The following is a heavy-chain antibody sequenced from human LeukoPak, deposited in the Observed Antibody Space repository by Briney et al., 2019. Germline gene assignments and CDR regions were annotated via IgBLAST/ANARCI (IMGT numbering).Heavy chain of an antibody. CDR1: GGSISNSNYF. J-gene: IGHJ3*02. Sequence: PSETLSLTCTVSGGSISNSNYFWGWIRQPPGKGLEWIGSIYYSGTIYHNPSLKSRVTISVDPSKNQFSLKLSSVTAADTAAYYCAREHEDYYDSSGYYIWGQGTMVTVSS. CDR3: AREHEDYYDSSGYYI. CDR2: IYYSGTI. V-gene: IGHV4-39*07. D-gene: IGHD3-22*01.